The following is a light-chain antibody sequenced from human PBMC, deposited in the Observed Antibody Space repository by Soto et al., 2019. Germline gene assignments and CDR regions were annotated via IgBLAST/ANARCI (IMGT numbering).Light chain of an antibody. J-gene: IGKJ4*01. CDR2: LGS. Sequence: DIVMTQSPLSLPVTPGEPASISCRSSESLLYDNGDVFLDWYVKKPGQPPQLLIDLGSNRASGVPERFSGIVSGTDFTLQISRVEAEDVGVYYCMQTRQMHRTFGGGTTVAIK. CDR1: ESLLYDNGDVF. V-gene: IGKV2-28*01. CDR3: MQTRQMHRT.